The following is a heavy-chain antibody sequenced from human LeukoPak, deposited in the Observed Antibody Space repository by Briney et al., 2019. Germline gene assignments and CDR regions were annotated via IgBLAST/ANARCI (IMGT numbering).Heavy chain of an antibody. J-gene: IGHJ4*02. CDR1: GFTFSSYA. Sequence: GGSLRLSCAASGFTFSSYAMHWVRQAPGKGLEWVAVISYDGSNKYYADSMKGRFTISRDNSKNTLYLQMNSLRAEDTAVYYCARELLRNYYGSGSLGYWGQGTLVTVSS. CDR2: ISYDGSNK. D-gene: IGHD3-10*01. CDR3: ARELLRNYYGSGSLGY. V-gene: IGHV3-30*04.